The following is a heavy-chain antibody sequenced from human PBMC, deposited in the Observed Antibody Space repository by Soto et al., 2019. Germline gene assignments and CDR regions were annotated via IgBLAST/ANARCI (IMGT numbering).Heavy chain of an antibody. CDR3: ASAVTTKPYYYYGMDV. V-gene: IGHV1-8*01. J-gene: IGHJ6*02. Sequence: ASVKVSCKASGYTFISYDINWVRQATGQGLEWMGWMNPNSGNTGYAQKFQGRVTMTRDTSISTAYMELSSLRSEDTAVYYCASAVTTKPYYYYGMDVWGQGTTVTVSS. CDR2: MNPNSGNT. CDR1: GYTFISYD. D-gene: IGHD4-17*01.